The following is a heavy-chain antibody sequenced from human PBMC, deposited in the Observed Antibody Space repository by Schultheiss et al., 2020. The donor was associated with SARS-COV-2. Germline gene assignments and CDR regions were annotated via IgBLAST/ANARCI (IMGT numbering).Heavy chain of an antibody. CDR3: ARELAYLNWFDP. Sequence: SETLSLTCTVSGGSISNYYWSWLRQSPGKGLEWIGNIYYSGSTYYNPSLKSRVTISLDTSKNQFSLKLSSVTAADTAVYYCARELAYLNWFDPWGQGTLVTVSS. J-gene: IGHJ5*02. V-gene: IGHV4-59*01. CDR2: IYYSGST. CDR1: GGSISNYY. D-gene: IGHD2-2*02.